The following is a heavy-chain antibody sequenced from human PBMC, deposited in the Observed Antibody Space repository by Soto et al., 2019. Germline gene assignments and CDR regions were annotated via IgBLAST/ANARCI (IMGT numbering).Heavy chain of an antibody. J-gene: IGHJ6*03. V-gene: IGHV3-23*01. D-gene: IGHD3-10*01. CDR2: ISGSGGST. CDR3: AKGGNSFGSGARSPPYYYYYMDV. CDR1: GFTFSSYA. Sequence: EVQLLESGGGLVQPGGSLRLSCAASGFTFSSYAMSWVRQAPGKGLEWVSAISGSGGSTYYADSVKGRFTISRDNSKNPLYWQMNSLRAEDTAVNYVAKGGNSFGSGARSPPYYYYYMDVWAKGPRSPSP.